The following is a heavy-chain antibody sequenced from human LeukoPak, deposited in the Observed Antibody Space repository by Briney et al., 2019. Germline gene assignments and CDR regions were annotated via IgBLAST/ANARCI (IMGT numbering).Heavy chain of an antibody. V-gene: IGHV3-20*04. Sequence: GGXLRLSCAASGFTFDDYGMSWVRQAPGKGLEWVSGINWNGGSTVYEDSVKGRFTISRDKAKNSLYLQMNSLAAEDTPVYYCARNVGYYYSSGYFGYWRQGTLVTVSS. J-gene: IGHJ4*02. CDR3: ARNVGYYYSSGYFGY. CDR1: GFTFDDYG. CDR2: INWNGGST. D-gene: IGHD3-22*01.